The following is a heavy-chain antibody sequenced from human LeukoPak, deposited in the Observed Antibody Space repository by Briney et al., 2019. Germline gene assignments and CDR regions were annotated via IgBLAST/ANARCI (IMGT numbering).Heavy chain of an antibody. Sequence: AETLSLTCTVSGGSISSYYWSWIRQPPGKGLEWIGYIYYSGSTNYNPSLKSRVTISVDTSKNQFSLKLSSVTAADTAVYYCARDDYYYGSGTLSWGQGTLVTVSS. V-gene: IGHV4-59*01. D-gene: IGHD3-10*01. CDR3: ARDDYYYGSGTLS. CDR1: GGSISSYY. J-gene: IGHJ5*02. CDR2: IYYSGST.